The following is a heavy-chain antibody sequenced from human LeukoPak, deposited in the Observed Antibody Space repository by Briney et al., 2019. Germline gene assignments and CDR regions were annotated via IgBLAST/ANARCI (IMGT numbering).Heavy chain of an antibody. CDR2: IYYSGST. D-gene: IGHD3-10*01. CDR3: ARGGMVRGVIGWFDP. V-gene: IGHV4-30-4*01. Sequence: SETLSLTCTVSGGSISSGDYYWSWIRQPPGKGPEWIGYIYYSGSTYYNPSLKSRVTISVDTSKNQFSLKLSSVTAADTAVYYCARGGMVRGVIGWFDPWGQGTLVTVSS. CDR1: GGSISSGDYY. J-gene: IGHJ5*02.